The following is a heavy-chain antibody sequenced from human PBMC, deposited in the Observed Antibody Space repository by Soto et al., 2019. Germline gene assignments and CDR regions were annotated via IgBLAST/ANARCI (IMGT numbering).Heavy chain of an antibody. J-gene: IGHJ6*02. CDR1: GFTFSNYA. V-gene: IGHV3-23*01. Sequence: EVQLLESGGGLVQPGGSLRLSCAASGFTFSNYAISWVRQAPGKGLEWVSSVSGSSGLKYYADAVKGRFTISRDNSKNTXXLQMDSLRAEDSAXYXCLYSPNTFGLDVWGQGTTVTVSS. CDR3: LYSPNTFGLDV. CDR2: VSGSSGLK. D-gene: IGHD2-15*01.